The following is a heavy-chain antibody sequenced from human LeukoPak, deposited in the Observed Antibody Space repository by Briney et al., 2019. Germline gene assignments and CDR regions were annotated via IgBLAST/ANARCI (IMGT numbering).Heavy chain of an antibody. CDR2: IKQDGSEK. Sequence: GGSLRLSCAASGFTFSSYWMSWVRQAPGKGLEWVANIKQDGSEKYYVDSVKGRFTISRDNAKNSLYLQMNSLRAEDTAVYYCARQVSYSSGWYGGYYYYYMDVWDKGTTVTVSS. J-gene: IGHJ6*03. D-gene: IGHD6-19*01. CDR1: GFTFSSYW. V-gene: IGHV3-7*01. CDR3: ARQVSYSSGWYGGYYYYYMDV.